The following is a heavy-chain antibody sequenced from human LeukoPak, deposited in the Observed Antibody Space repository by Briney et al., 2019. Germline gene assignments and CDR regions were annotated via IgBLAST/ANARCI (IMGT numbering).Heavy chain of an antibody. V-gene: IGHV4-30-2*01. J-gene: IGHJ4*02. CDR2: IYHSGST. Sequence: SQTLSLTCAASGCSISSDGYTWSWNRPPPGQGLEWIGYIYHSGSTYYNPSLKSRVTISEDRPKNQFSLKLSSVTAADTAVYYCARSQIPLLSIAVAPYYFDYWGQGTLVTVSS. CDR1: GCSISSDGYT. CDR3: ARSQIPLLSIAVAPYYFDY. D-gene: IGHD6-19*01.